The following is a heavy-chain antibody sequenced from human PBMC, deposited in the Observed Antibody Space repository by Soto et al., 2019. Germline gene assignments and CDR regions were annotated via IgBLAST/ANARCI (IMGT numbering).Heavy chain of an antibody. D-gene: IGHD6-19*01. V-gene: IGHV3-23*01. J-gene: IGHJ4*02. Sequence: SLRLSCAASVFTFSILAMGWGRQAPGKGLEWVSVIDYTGGTTYYTDSVKGRFIISRDNSKKILYLQMNSLRTEDTAIYYCAKDATRTSGWYYFDHWGRGARVTVSS. CDR1: VFTFSILA. CDR2: IDYTGGTT. CDR3: AKDATRTSGWYYFDH.